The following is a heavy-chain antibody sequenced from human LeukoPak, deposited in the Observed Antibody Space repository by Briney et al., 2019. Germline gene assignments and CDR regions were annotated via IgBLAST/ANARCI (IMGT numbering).Heavy chain of an antibody. V-gene: IGHV1-8*01. J-gene: IGHJ6*02. CDR3: ARAPSPPDPHRDKCSGCTPMDV. Sequence: ASVKVSCKASGYTFTSYDINWVRQATGQGLEWMGWMNPNSGNTGYAQKFQGGVTMTRNTSISTAYMELSSLRSEDTAVYYCARAPSPPDPHRDKCSGCTPMDVWGQGTTVTVSS. D-gene: IGHD6-19*01. CDR2: MNPNSGNT. CDR1: GYTFTSYD.